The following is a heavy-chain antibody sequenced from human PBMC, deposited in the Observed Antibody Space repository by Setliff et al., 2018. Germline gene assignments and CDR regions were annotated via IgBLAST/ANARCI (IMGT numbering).Heavy chain of an antibody. CDR2: IYHSGKT. Sequence: SETLSLTCAVSGYSISSGNYWGWIRQPPGKGLEWIGSIYHSGKTYYNPSLKSRVTLSVDTSKNQFSLKLSSVTAADTAVYYCARLLAGTGGFFYYGVDVWGQGTTVTVSS. J-gene: IGHJ6*02. CDR3: ARLLAGTGGFFYYGVDV. CDR1: GYSISSGNY. D-gene: IGHD6-19*01. V-gene: IGHV4-38-2*01.